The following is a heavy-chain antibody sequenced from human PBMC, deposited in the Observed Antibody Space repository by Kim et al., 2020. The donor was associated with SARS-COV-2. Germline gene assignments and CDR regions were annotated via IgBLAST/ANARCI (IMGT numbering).Heavy chain of an antibody. CDR3: AKDRGGIVGANTAFES. CDR2: IRGSGANA. J-gene: IGHJ3*01. D-gene: IGHD1-26*01. Sequence: GGSLRLSCAASGFNFGSYGMSWVRQAPGRGLEWVSGIRGSGANAFYSNSVKGRFTIFRDNFKSTLYLQMNSLRAEDTALYYCAKDRGGIVGANTAFESWGQGTMVTVSS. CDR1: GFNFGSYG. V-gene: IGHV3-23*01.